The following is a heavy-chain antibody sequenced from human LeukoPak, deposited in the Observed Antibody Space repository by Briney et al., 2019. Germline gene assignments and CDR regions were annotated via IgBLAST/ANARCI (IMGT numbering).Heavy chain of an antibody. D-gene: IGHD3-3*01. CDR1: GGSISSGDYY. CDR2: IYYSGST. J-gene: IGHJ4*02. Sequence: KPSETLSLTCTVSGGSISSGDYYWSWIRQPPGKGLEWIVYIYYSGSTYYNPSLKSRVTISVDTSKNQFSLKLSSVTAADTAVFYCARDQYDTWSRRGNFDSWGQGTLVIVSS. CDR3: ARDQYDTWSRRGNFDS. V-gene: IGHV4-30-4*01.